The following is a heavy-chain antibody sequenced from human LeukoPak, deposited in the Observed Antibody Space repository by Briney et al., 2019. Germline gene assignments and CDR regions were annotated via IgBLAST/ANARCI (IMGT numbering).Heavy chain of an antibody. CDR1: GITLSNYG. V-gene: IGHV3-23*01. D-gene: IGHD3/OR15-3a*01. Sequence: GGSLRLSCAVSGITLSNYGMSWVRQAPGKGLEWVAGISDSGGSTDYADSVKGRFTISRDNPKNTLYLQMNSLRAEDTAVYFCAKRGVVIRVILVGFHKAAYYFESWGQGALVTVSS. CDR3: AKRGVVIRVILVGFHKAAYYFES. CDR2: ISDSGGST. J-gene: IGHJ4*02.